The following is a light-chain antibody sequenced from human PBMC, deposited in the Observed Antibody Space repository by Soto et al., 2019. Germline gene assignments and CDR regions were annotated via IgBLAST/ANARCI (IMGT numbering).Light chain of an antibody. CDR1: QSVTSRH. Sequence: EIVLTQSPGTLSLSPGDRATLSCRASQSVTSRHLAWYQQKPGQAPRFLIYGASSRATGIPDRFSGSGSGTDFTLTISRLEPEDFAVYYCQQYGGSPTFGGGTKVEIK. CDR2: GAS. CDR3: QQYGGSPT. V-gene: IGKV3-20*01. J-gene: IGKJ4*01.